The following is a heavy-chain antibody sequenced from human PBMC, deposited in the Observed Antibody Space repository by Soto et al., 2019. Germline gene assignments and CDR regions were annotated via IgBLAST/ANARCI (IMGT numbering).Heavy chain of an antibody. CDR3: ARADIVVVPAAIRPFYYYYGMDV. D-gene: IGHD2-2*02. J-gene: IGHJ6*02. CDR2: INPNSGGT. V-gene: IGHV1-2*04. Sequence: GASVKVYCKASGYTFTGYYMHWVRQAPGQGLEWMGWINPNSGGTNYAQKFQGWVTMTRDTSISTAYMELSRLRSDDTAVYYCARADIVVVPAAIRPFYYYYGMDVWGQGTTVTVSS. CDR1: GYTFTGYY.